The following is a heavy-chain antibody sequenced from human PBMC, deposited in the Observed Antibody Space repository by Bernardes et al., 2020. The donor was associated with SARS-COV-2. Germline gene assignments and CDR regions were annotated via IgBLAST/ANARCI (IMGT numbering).Heavy chain of an antibody. CDR3: ARTEQWLVRGDY. Sequence: SEPLSLTCAVYGGSFSGYYWSWIRQPPGKGLEWIGEINHSGSTNYNPSLKSRVTISADTSKNQFSLKLSSVTVADTAVYYCARTEQWLVRGDYWGQGTLVTVSS. V-gene: IGHV4-34*01. J-gene: IGHJ4*02. D-gene: IGHD6-19*01. CDR2: INHSGST. CDR1: GGSFSGYY.